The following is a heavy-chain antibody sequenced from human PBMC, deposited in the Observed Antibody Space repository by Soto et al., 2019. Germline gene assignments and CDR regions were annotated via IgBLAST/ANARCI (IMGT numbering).Heavy chain of an antibody. CDR2: IYYSGST. CDR1: GGSISSSSYY. J-gene: IGHJ6*03. CDR3: ARLLDYDILTGTYYYYMDV. Sequence: SETLSLTCTVSGGSISSSSYYWGWIRQPPGKGMEWIGSIYYSGSTYCNPSLKSRVTISVDTSKNQLSLKLSSVTAADTSVFYFARLLDYDILTGTYYYYMDVWGKGTTVTVSS. D-gene: IGHD3-9*01. V-gene: IGHV4-39*01.